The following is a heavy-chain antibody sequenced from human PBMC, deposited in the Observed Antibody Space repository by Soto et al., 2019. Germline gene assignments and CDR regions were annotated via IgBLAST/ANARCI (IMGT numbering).Heavy chain of an antibody. J-gene: IGHJ4*02. Sequence: EVQLVESGGVVVQPGGSLRLSCAAAGFTFDDYTRHWVSQDPGKGLEWDSLISWDGGSTYYADSVKGRFTISRDNSKNSPCLQMNSLRTEDTALYYCAKSFHYYYSSGDCYFDYWGQGTLVTVCS. CDR1: GFTFDDYT. CDR2: ISWDGGST. D-gene: IGHD3-22*01. CDR3: AKSFHYYYSSGDCYFDY. V-gene: IGHV3-43*01.